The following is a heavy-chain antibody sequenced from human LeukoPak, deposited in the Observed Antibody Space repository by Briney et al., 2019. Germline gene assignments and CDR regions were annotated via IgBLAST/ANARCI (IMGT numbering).Heavy chain of an antibody. CDR2: IIPILGIA. Sequence: SVKVSCKASGGTFSSYAISWVRQAPGQGLEWMGRIIPILGIANYAQKFQGRVTITADRSTSTAYMELSSLRSEDTAVYYCASTYYDFWSGYYFFDYWGQGTLVTVSS. CDR3: ASTYYDFWSGYYFFDY. D-gene: IGHD3-3*01. CDR1: GGTFSSYA. J-gene: IGHJ4*02. V-gene: IGHV1-69*04.